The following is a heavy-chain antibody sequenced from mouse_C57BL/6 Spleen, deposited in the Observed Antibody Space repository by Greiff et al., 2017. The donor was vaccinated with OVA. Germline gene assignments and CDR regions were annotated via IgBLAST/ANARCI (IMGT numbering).Heavy chain of an antibody. CDR3: AREDLYYGSSPLSMDY. CDR1: GYTFTSYD. J-gene: IGHJ4*01. CDR2: IYPRDGST. D-gene: IGHD1-1*01. V-gene: IGHV1-85*01. Sequence: VQLQQSGPELVKPGASVKLSCKASGYTFTSYDINWVKQRPGQGLEWIGWIYPRDGSTKYNETFKGKATLTVDTYSSTAYMELHSLTSEDSAVYFCAREDLYYGSSPLSMDYWGQGTSVTVSS.